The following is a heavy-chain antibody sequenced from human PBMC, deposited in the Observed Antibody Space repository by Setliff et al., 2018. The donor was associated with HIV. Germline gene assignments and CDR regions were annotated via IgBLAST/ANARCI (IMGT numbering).Heavy chain of an antibody. D-gene: IGHD6-19*01. Sequence: GGSLRLSCTTSEFTFGDYAMSWVRQAPGKGLEWVGFIKTKAYGGTTEYAASVKGRFSISRDDSKSIAYLQMNSLKTEDTGVYYCSRVGSSGWPNYYSYMDVWGKGTTVTVSS. V-gene: IGHV3-49*04. J-gene: IGHJ6*03. CDR3: SRVGSSGWPNYYSYMDV. CDR2: IKTKAYGGTT. CDR1: EFTFGDYA.